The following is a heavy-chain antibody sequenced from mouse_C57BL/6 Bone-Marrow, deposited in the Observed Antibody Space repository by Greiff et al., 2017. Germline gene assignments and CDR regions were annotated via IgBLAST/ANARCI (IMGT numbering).Heavy chain of an antibody. CDR1: GFNIKDDY. CDR3: TTPHYYGSSWYFDV. CDR2: IDPENGDT. J-gene: IGHJ1*03. V-gene: IGHV14-4*01. Sequence: VQLKESGAELVRPGASVKLSCTASGFNIKDDYMHWVKQRPEQGLEWIGWIDPENGDTEYASKFQGKATITADTSSNTAYLQLSSLTSEDTGVYYCTTPHYYGSSWYFDVWGTGTTVTGSS. D-gene: IGHD1-1*01.